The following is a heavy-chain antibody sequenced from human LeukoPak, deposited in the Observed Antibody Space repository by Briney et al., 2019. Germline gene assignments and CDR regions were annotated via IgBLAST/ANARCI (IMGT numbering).Heavy chain of an antibody. V-gene: IGHV4-34*01. CDR1: GGSFSGYH. D-gene: IGHD6-6*01. Sequence: SSETLSLTCAVYGGSFSGYHWSWIRQPPGKGLEWIGEINHSGSTNYNPSLKSRVTISVDTSKNQFSLKLSSVTAADTAVYYCARWGLYSGSSFDYWGQGTLVTVSS. J-gene: IGHJ4*02. CDR2: INHSGST. CDR3: ARWGLYSGSSFDY.